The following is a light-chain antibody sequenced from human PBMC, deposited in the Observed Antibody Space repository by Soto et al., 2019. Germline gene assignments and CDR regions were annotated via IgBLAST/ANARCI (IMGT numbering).Light chain of an antibody. Sequence: EIVMTQSPSTLSVSPWERATLSFSASQSVSSNLAWYQQKPGQAPRLLIYGASTRATGIPARFSGSGSGTEFTLTISSLQSEDFAVYYCQQYNNWPPRATFGQGTRLEIK. J-gene: IGKJ5*01. CDR3: QQYNNWPPRAT. V-gene: IGKV3-15*01. CDR2: GAS. CDR1: QSVSSN.